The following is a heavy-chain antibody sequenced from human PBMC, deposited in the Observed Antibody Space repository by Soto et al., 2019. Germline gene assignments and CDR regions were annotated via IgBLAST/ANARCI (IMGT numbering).Heavy chain of an antibody. Sequence: HPGGSLRLSCAASGFTFSSYGMHWVRQAPGKGLEWVAVISYDGSNKYYADSVKGRFTISRDNSKNTLYLQMNSLRAEDTAVYYCAKDRAPPRYSLLENWFDPWGQGTLVTVSS. CDR1: GFTFSSYG. CDR2: ISYDGSNK. D-gene: IGHD5-18*01. V-gene: IGHV3-30*18. J-gene: IGHJ5*02. CDR3: AKDRAPPRYSLLENWFDP.